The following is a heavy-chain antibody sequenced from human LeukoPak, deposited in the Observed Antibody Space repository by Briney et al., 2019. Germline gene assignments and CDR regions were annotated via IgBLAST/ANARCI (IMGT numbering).Heavy chain of an antibody. D-gene: IGHD3-10*01. J-gene: IGHJ6*02. CDR1: GYTFTGYY. CDR2: INPNSGGT. V-gene: IGHV1-2*02. CDR3: ARDTLGSGSYYYYYYYSMDV. Sequence: GASVKVSCKASGYTFTGYYMHWVRQAPGQGLEWMGWINPNSGGTNYAQKFQGRVTMTRDTSISTAHMELSRLRSDDTAVYYCARDTLGSGSYYYYYYYSMDVWGQGTTVTVSS.